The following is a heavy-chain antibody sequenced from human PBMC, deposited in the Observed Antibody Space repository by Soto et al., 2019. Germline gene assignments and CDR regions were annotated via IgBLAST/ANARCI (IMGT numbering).Heavy chain of an antibody. CDR2: ISPYNGYT. CDR3: ARDYFGSGTYSVFVY. CDR1: GYTFTSYG. Sequence: ASVKVSCKASGYTFTSYGITWVRQAPGQGLEWMGWISPYNGYTNYAQKLQGRVTMATDTFTSTAYMELRSLKSDVTAVYYCARDYFGSGTYSVFVYWGQGTLVTVSS. D-gene: IGHD3-10*01. V-gene: IGHV1-18*01. J-gene: IGHJ4*02.